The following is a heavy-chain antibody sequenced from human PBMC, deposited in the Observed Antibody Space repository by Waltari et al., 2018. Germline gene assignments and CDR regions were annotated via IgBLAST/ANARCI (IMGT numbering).Heavy chain of an antibody. CDR3: ATDRASSSWYSPDY. CDR2: VDPEDGET. CDR1: GYTFTYYY. Sequence: EVQLVQSGAEVKKPGATVKISCKASGYTFTYYYMHWVQQAPGKGLEWMGRVDPEDGETIYAEKFQGRVTITADTSTDTAYMELSSLRSEDTAVYYCATDRASSSWYSPDYWGQGTLVTVSS. J-gene: IGHJ4*02. D-gene: IGHD6-13*01. V-gene: IGHV1-69-2*01.